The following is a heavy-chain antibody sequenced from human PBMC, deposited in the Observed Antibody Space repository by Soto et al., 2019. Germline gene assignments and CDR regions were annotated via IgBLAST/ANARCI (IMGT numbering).Heavy chain of an antibody. CDR2: ISAYNGNT. D-gene: IGHD6-6*01. CDR1: GYTFTSYG. Sequence: ASVKVSCKASGYTFTSYGISWVRQAPGQGLEWLGWISAYNGNTNYAQKLQGRVTMTTDTSTSTAYMELRSLRSDDTAVYYCARDGSSSWAVYYYGMDVWGQGTTVTVSS. J-gene: IGHJ6*02. CDR3: ARDGSSSWAVYYYGMDV. V-gene: IGHV1-18*01.